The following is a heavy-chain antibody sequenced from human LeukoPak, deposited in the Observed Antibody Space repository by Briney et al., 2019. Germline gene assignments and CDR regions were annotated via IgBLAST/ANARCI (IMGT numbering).Heavy chain of an antibody. CDR1: GGSISSSSYY. D-gene: IGHD1-26*01. CDR2: IYYSGST. V-gene: IGHV4-39*01. J-gene: IGHJ5*02. Sequence: SETLSLTCTVSGGSISSSSYYWGWIRQPPGKGLEWIGSIYYSGSTYYNPSLESRVTISVDTSKNQLSLKLSSLTAADTAVYYCARHEYSGSYYGLSWFDPWGQGTLVTVSS. CDR3: ARHEYSGSYYGLSWFDP.